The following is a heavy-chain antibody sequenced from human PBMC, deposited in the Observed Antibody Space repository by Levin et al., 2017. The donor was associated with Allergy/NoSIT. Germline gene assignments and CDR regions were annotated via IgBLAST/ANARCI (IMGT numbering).Heavy chain of an antibody. CDR2: ISSSGTYI. CDR1: GFAFGRHT. V-gene: IGHV3-21*01. J-gene: IGHJ4*02. Sequence: GGSLRLSCSASGFAFGRHTMHWVRQAPGKGLEWVASISSSGTYIFYADSLKGRFTISRDNAKNSLYLQMHSLRGDETAVYYCARDSLGYSSSWYFFDLWGQGTLVTVSS. CDR3: ARDSLGYSSSWYFFDL. D-gene: IGHD6-13*01.